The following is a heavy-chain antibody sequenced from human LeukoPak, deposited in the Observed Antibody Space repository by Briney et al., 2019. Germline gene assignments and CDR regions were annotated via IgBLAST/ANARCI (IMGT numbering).Heavy chain of an antibody. CDR3: ARTSSSWYNSFDY. J-gene: IGHJ4*02. CDR1: GYTFTGYY. Sequence: GASVKVSCKASGYTFTGYYMHWVRQAPGQGLEWMGWINPNSGGTNYAQKFQGRVTMTRDTSISTAYMELSRLRSDDTAVYYCARTSSSWYNSFDYWGQGTLVTVSS. CDR2: INPNSGGT. D-gene: IGHD6-13*01. V-gene: IGHV1-2*02.